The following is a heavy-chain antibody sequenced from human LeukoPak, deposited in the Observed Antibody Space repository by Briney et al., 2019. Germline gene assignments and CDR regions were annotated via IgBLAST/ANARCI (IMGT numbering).Heavy chain of an antibody. J-gene: IGHJ4*02. CDR3: ARGEEVSNWNYDFDY. V-gene: IGHV3-73*01. CDR1: GFTFSGSA. CDR2: IRSKANSYAT. Sequence: GGSLRLSCAASGFTFSGSAVHWVRQASGNGLEWVARIRSKANSYATAYAASVKGRFTISRDDSKNTAYLQMNSLKTEDTAVYYCARGEEVSNWNYDFDYWGQGTLVTVSS. D-gene: IGHD1-7*01.